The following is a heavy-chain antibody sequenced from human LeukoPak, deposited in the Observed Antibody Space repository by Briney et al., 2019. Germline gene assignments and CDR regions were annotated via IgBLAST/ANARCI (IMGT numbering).Heavy chain of an antibody. D-gene: IGHD6-19*01. V-gene: IGHV3-21*01. Sequence: GGSLRLSCAASGFIFSTYSMNWVRQAPGKGLEWVSFISYSSRYMDYADSVKGRFTISRDNAKNSLYLQMNSLRAEDMAVYYCAREGSGLDYWGQGTLVTVSS. J-gene: IGHJ4*02. CDR1: GFIFSTYS. CDR3: AREGSGLDY. CDR2: ISYSSRYM.